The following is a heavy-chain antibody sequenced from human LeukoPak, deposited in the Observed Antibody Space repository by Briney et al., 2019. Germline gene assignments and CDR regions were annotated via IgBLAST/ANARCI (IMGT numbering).Heavy chain of an antibody. CDR1: GFTFSSYA. J-gene: IGHJ4*02. Sequence: PGGSLRLSCAASGFTFSSYAMSWVRQAPGKGLEWVSAISGSGGSTYYADSVKGRFTISRDNSKNTLYLQMNSLRAEDTAVYYCARDKGDVGYSYGSLGDWGQGALVTVSS. D-gene: IGHD5-18*01. CDR3: ARDKGDVGYSYGSLGD. CDR2: ISGSGGST. V-gene: IGHV3-23*01.